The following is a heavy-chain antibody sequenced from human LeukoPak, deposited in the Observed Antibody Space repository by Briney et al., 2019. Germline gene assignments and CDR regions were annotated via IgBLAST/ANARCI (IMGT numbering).Heavy chain of an antibody. Sequence: GASVKVSCKASGYTFTGYYMYWVRQAPGQGLEWLGWINPNSGGTNYAQKFQGRVTMTRDTSISTAYMELSRLRSDDTAVYYCARLTGNFDYWGQGTLVTVSS. CDR3: ARLTGNFDY. J-gene: IGHJ4*02. CDR2: INPNSGGT. V-gene: IGHV1-2*02. D-gene: IGHD1-20*01. CDR1: GYTFTGYY.